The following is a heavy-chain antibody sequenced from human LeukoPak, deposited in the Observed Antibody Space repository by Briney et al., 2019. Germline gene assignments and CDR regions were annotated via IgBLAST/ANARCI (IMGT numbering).Heavy chain of an antibody. Sequence: PSETLSLTCTVSGGSISSSDYYWGWIRQPPGKGLEWIGSIYFSGSTYYNPSLKSRVAISVDTSKNQFSLKLSSVTAADTAVYYCARRPYCSGGSCYRYFDYWGQGTLVTVSS. CDR3: ARRPYCSGGSCYRYFDY. J-gene: IGHJ4*02. CDR1: GGSISSSDYY. CDR2: IYFSGST. D-gene: IGHD2-15*01. V-gene: IGHV4-39*01.